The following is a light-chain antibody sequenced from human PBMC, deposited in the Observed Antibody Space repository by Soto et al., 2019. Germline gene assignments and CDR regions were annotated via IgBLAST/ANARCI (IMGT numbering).Light chain of an antibody. CDR1: QSINTY. Sequence: DIQMTQSPSSLSASVGDRVTITCRASQSINTYLNWYQQKPGKAPKLLIYAASSLHSGVPSRFSGSGSATDFTLTISGLQPEDVATSYCQQSYNTPPYTFGQGTKLEIK. CDR3: QQSYNTPPYT. V-gene: IGKV1-39*01. CDR2: AAS. J-gene: IGKJ2*01.